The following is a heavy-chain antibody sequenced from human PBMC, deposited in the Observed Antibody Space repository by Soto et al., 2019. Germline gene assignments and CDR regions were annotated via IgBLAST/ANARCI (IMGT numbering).Heavy chain of an antibody. V-gene: IGHV4-34*10. CDR1: GVSISTYY. CDR3: ARAEPYSNYPAR. Sequence: QVQLQESGPGLVKPSETLSLTCSVSGVSISTYYWTWIRQPPGKGLEWIGEINQSGRTNYNPSLMSRVTISVDAPKYQFSLRLNSVTAADTVVYYCARAEPYSNYPARWGQGTLVTVSS. D-gene: IGHD4-4*01. J-gene: IGHJ4*02. CDR2: INQSGRT.